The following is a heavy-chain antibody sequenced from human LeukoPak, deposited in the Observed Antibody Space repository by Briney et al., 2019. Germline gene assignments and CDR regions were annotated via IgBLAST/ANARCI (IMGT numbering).Heavy chain of an antibody. V-gene: IGHV3-7*01. CDR2: IKQDGSEK. Sequence: HPGGSLRLSCAASGFTSSSYWMSWVRQAPGKGLEWVANIKQDGSEKYYVDSVKGRFTISRDNAKNSLYLQMNSLRAEDTAVYYCARDRGSSGWYEFDSWGQGILVTVSS. D-gene: IGHD6-19*01. CDR1: GFTSSSYW. J-gene: IGHJ4*02. CDR3: ARDRGSSGWYEFDS.